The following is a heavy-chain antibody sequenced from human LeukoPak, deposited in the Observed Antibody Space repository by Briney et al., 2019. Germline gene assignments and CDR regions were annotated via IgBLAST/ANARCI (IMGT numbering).Heavy chain of an antibody. CDR3: ARDVGATSGYFDY. CDR1: GGSLSSYY. V-gene: IGHV4-59*01. Sequence: PSETLSLTCTVSGGSLSSYYWSWLRQPPGKGLEGIGYIYNSGSTNYNPSLKSRVTISVDTSKNQFSLKLSSVTAADTAVYYCARDVGATSGYFDYWGQGTLVTVSS. CDR2: IYNSGST. J-gene: IGHJ4*02. D-gene: IGHD1-26*01.